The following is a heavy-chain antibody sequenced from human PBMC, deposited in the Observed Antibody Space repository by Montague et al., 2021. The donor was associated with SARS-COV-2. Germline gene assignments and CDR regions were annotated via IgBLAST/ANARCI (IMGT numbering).Heavy chain of an antibody. D-gene: IGHD3-22*01. CDR3: ARDTRIAMLVVVTRYGLDV. CDR1: GGSISSSSYY. CDR2: IYYTGIT. Sequence: SETLSLTCTVSGGSISSSSYYWGWIRQPPGKGLEWIGSIYYTGITYYNPSLKSRVTISVDTSKNQFSLKLSAVTAADTAVYYCARDTRIAMLVVVTRYGLDVWGQGTTVTVSS. J-gene: IGHJ6*02. V-gene: IGHV4-39*07.